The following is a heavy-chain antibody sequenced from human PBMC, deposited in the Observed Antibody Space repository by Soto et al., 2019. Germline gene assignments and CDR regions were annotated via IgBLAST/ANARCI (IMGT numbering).Heavy chain of an antibody. J-gene: IGHJ4*02. Sequence: GGSLRLSCAASGFTFSSYAMHWVRQAPGKGLEWVAVISYDGSNKYYADSVKGRFTISRDNSKITLYLQMNSLRAEDTAVYYCAREMSYGYYYDSSGYANFDYWGQGTLVTVSS. V-gene: IGHV3-30-3*01. CDR1: GFTFSSYA. D-gene: IGHD3-22*01. CDR2: ISYDGSNK. CDR3: AREMSYGYYYDSSGYANFDY.